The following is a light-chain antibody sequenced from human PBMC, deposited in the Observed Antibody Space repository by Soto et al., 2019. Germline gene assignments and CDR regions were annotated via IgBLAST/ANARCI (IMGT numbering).Light chain of an antibody. V-gene: IGKV3-20*01. CDR3: QHYGSTLWT. J-gene: IGKJ1*01. Sequence: EIVLTQSPGTLSLSPGERATLSCRASQSVSSSNLAWYQQKPGQAPRLLIYGASSRATGIPDRFSGSGSGTDFILTISRLDPEDCAVYYCQHYGSTLWTFGQGTKVEIK. CDR2: GAS. CDR1: QSVSSSN.